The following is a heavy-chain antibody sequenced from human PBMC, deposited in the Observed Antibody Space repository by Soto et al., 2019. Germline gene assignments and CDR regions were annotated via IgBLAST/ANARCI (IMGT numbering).Heavy chain of an antibody. CDR3: PRAQRITMIVVVLMAHDAFDI. V-gene: IGHV1-2*02. J-gene: IGHJ3*02. CDR2: LNPNSGGT. Sequence: ASVKVSCKASGYTFTGYYMHWVPQAPGQGLEWMGWLNPNSGGTNYAQKFQGRVTMTRDTSISTAYMELSRLRSDATAVYYCPRAQRITMIVVVLMAHDAFDIWGEGPLVTVSS. CDR1: GYTFTGYY. D-gene: IGHD3-22*01.